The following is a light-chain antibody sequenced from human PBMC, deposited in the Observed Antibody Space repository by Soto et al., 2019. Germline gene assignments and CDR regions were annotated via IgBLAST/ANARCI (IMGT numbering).Light chain of an antibody. V-gene: IGKV3-20*01. Sequence: EIVLTQSPGTLSLSPGERATLSCRASQSVSSSYLAWYQQKPGQAPRLLIYGASIRATGIPDRFGGSGSGTDFTLTISRLEPEDFAVYYCQQYGCSSWTFGQGIKVEIK. CDR3: QQYGCSSWT. CDR2: GAS. CDR1: QSVSSSY. J-gene: IGKJ1*01.